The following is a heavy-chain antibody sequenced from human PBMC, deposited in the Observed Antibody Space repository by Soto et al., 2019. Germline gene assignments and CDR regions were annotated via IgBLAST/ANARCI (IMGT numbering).Heavy chain of an antibody. D-gene: IGHD3-22*01. CDR1: GFTFDDYA. Sequence: EVQLVESGGGLVQPGRSLRLSCAASGFTFDDYAMHWVRQRPGRGLEWVSGITWNSDEIGYPDSVKGRFSISRDNAKKYLELQMNSLRPDDTALYYCAASRGFDSSGYSGYYYGMDVWGQGTTVTVSS. CDR2: ITWNSDEI. CDR3: AASRGFDSSGYSGYYYGMDV. V-gene: IGHV3-9*01. J-gene: IGHJ6*02.